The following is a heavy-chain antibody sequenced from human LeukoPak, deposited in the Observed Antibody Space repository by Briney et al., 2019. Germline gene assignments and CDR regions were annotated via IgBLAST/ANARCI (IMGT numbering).Heavy chain of an antibody. CDR1: GYTFTSYA. D-gene: IGHD3-9*01. Sequence: ASVNVSCKASGYTFTSYAMNWVRQAPGQGLEWMGWINTNTGNPTYAQGFTGRFVFSLDTSVSTAYLQISSLKAEDTAVYYCARDVLRYFDWLPYYCYGMDVWGQGTTVTVSS. CDR3: ARDVLRYFDWLPYYCYGMDV. V-gene: IGHV7-4-1*02. CDR2: INTNTGNP. J-gene: IGHJ6*02.